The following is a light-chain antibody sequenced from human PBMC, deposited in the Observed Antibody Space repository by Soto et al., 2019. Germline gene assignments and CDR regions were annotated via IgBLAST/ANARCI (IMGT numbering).Light chain of an antibody. CDR1: SGHNSYA. V-gene: IGLV4-69*01. CDR2: LNSDGSH. CDR3: QTWSTDIRV. J-gene: IGLJ3*02. Sequence: QLVLTQPPYASASRGASVKLTCTLSSGHNSYAIAWHQQQPEKGPRYLMKLNSDGSHSKGDGIPDRFSGSSSGAERYLTISSLQSEDEADYYCQTWSTDIRVFGGGTKLTGL.